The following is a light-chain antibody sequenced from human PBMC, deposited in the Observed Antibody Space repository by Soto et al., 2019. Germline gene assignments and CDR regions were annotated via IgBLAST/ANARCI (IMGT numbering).Light chain of an antibody. CDR1: QGISSY. CDR3: QQYYTYPT. CDR2: DAS. V-gene: IGKV1-8*01. J-gene: IGKJ1*01. Sequence: AIRMTQSPSSFSASTGDRVTITCRASQGISSYLAWYQQKPGRAPNLLIYDASTLQSGVPSRFSGSGSGTDFTLTISRLQSEDFATYFCQQYYTYPTLGQGTKVDIK.